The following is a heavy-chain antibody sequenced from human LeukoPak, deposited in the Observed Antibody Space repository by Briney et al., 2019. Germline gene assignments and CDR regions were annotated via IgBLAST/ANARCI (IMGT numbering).Heavy chain of an antibody. V-gene: IGHV1-2*02. Sequence: ASVKVSCKASGYTFTGYYMHWVRQAPGQGLEWMGWINPNSGGTNYAQKCQGRVTMTSETSISTAYMELSRLRSDDTAMYYCASDLCSGGSCYSFDYWGQGTLVTVSS. D-gene: IGHD2-15*01. J-gene: IGHJ4*02. CDR1: GYTFTGYY. CDR2: INPNSGGT. CDR3: ASDLCSGGSCYSFDY.